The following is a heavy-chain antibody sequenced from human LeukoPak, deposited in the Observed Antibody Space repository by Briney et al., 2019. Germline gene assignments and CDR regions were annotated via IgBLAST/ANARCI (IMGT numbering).Heavy chain of an antibody. J-gene: IGHJ4*02. CDR2: IIPIFGTA. CDR1: GGTFSSYA. Sequence: ASVKVSCKASGGTFSSYAISWVRQAPGQGLEWMGGIIPIFGTANYAQKFQGRVTITTDESTSTAYMELSSLRSEDTAVYYCATTHIPDCTNGVCYPYFDYWGQGTLVTVSS. D-gene: IGHD2-8*01. CDR3: ATTHIPDCTNGVCYPYFDY. V-gene: IGHV1-69*05.